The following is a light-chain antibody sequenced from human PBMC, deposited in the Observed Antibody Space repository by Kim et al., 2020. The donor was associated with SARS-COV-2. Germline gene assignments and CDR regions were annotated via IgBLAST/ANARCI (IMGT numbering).Light chain of an antibody. CDR1: QSISNW. J-gene: IGKJ3*01. CDR3: HQYNLSWT. CDR2: DAS. Sequence: DIQMTQSPSTLSASVGDRVTITCQASQSISNWLGWYQQKPGKAPKLLIYDASSLESGVPSRFSGSGSGTEFTITISSLQPDDFATYYRHQYNLSWTFGPGTKVEIK. V-gene: IGKV1-5*01.